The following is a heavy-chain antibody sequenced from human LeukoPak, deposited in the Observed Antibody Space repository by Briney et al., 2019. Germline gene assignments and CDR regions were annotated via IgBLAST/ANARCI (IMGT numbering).Heavy chain of an antibody. J-gene: IGHJ3*02. CDR3: ARDKNEYQLLLAPDAFDI. CDR1: GFTFSSYS. CDR2: ISSSSSSTI. V-gene: IGHV3-48*01. Sequence: PGGSLRLSCAASGFTFSSYSMNWVRQAPGKGLEWVSYISSSSSSTIYYADSVKGRFTISRDNAKNSLYLQMNSLRAEDTAVYYCARDKNEYQLLLAPDAFDIWGQGTMVTVSS. D-gene: IGHD2-2*01.